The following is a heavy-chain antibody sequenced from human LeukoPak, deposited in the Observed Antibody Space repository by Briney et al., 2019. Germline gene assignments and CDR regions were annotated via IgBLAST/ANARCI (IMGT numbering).Heavy chain of an antibody. CDR1: GGSFSGYY. V-gene: IGHV4-34*01. D-gene: IGHD5-12*01. CDR3: ARDRNSGYEFDY. Sequence: SETLSLTCAVYGGSFSGYYWSWIRQPPGKGLEWIGEINHSGSTNYNPSLKSRVTISVDTSKNQFSLKLSSVTAADTAVYYCARDRNSGYEFDYWGQGTLVTVSS. CDR2: INHSGST. J-gene: IGHJ4*02.